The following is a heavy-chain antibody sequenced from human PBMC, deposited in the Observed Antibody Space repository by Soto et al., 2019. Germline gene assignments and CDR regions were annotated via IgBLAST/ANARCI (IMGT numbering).Heavy chain of an antibody. CDR2: ISSSSSYI. V-gene: IGHV3-21*01. CDR3: ARGPGYYYDSSGYYWRLFDY. Sequence: GGSLRLSCAASGFTFSSYSMNWVRQAPGKGLEWVSSISSSSSYIYYADSVKGRFTISRDNAKNSLYLQMNSLRAEDTAVYYCARGPGYYYDSSGYYWRLFDYWGQGTLVTVSS. J-gene: IGHJ4*02. D-gene: IGHD3-22*01. CDR1: GFTFSSYS.